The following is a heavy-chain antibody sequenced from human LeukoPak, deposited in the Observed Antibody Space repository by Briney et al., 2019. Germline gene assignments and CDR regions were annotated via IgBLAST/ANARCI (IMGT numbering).Heavy chain of an antibody. V-gene: IGHV4-4*08. Sequence: SETLSLTCAVAGGSMNGYYWSWIRQPPGRGLEWIGFIYSGGSINYSPSVKGRIYISIDMSKNQFYLRLHSVTAADTAVYYCARDRGDGYNSGYFEYWGQGTLVTVSS. D-gene: IGHD5-24*01. J-gene: IGHJ4*02. CDR2: IYSGGSI. CDR1: GGSMNGYY. CDR3: ARDRGDGYNSGYFEY.